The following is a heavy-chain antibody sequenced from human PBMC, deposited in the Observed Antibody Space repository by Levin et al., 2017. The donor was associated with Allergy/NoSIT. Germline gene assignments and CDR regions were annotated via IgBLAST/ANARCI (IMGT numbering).Heavy chain of an antibody. CDR2: IYYSGST. CDR3: ARDDAAHLDY. D-gene: IGHD6-25*01. CDR1: GGSISSGGYY. J-gene: IGHJ4*02. V-gene: IGHV4-31*03. Sequence: SQTLLLTCTVSGGSISSGGYYWSWIRQHPGKGLEWIGYIYYSGSTYYNPSLKSRVTISVDTSKNQFSLKLSSVTAADTAVYYCARDDAAHLDYWGQGTLVTVSS.